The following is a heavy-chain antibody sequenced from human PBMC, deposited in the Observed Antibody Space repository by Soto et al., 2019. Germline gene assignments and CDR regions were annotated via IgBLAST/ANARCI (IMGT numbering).Heavy chain of an antibody. CDR3: AISYYYYYYGMDV. Sequence: SETLSLTCTVSGGSISSSSYYWGWIRQPPGKGLEWIGSIYYSGSTYYNPSLKSRVTISVDTSKNQFSLKLSSVTAADTAVYYCAISYYYYYYGMDVWGQGTTVTVSS. CDR1: GGSISSSSYY. J-gene: IGHJ6*02. CDR2: IYYSGST. V-gene: IGHV4-39*01.